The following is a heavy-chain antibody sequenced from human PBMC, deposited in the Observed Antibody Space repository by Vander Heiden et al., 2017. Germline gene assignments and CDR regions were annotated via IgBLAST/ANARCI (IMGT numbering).Heavy chain of an antibody. CDR1: GFPFNKYD. J-gene: IGHJ4*02. D-gene: IGHD2-21*01. V-gene: IGHV3-30*18. CDR2: ISYDGTNT. CDR3: VKAYGGAWSQFFGD. Sequence: QVQLVESGGDLVQSGRSLRRSCAASGFPFNKYDMHWVRQAPGRGLEWMAFISYDGTNTHYADSVKGRLVISRDNSKNTLYLQMNSLRDDDAGLYHCVKAYGGAWSQFFGDWGQGTLVTVSS.